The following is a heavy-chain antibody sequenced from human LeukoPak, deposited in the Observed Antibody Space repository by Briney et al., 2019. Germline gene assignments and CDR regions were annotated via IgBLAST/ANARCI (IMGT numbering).Heavy chain of an antibody. CDR1: GFTFSSYA. D-gene: IGHD3-16*02. CDR2: ISGSGGST. CDR3: ASPLHLGELSSDAFDI. J-gene: IGHJ3*02. V-gene: IGHV3-23*01. Sequence: SGGSLRLSCAASGFTFSSYAMSWVRQAPGKGLEWVSAISGSGGSTYYADSVKGRFTISRDNAKNSLYLQMNSLRAEDTAVYYCASPLHLGELSSDAFDIWGQGTMVTVSS.